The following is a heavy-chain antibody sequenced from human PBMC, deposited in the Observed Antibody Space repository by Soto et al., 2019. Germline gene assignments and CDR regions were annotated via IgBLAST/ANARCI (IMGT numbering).Heavy chain of an antibody. Sequence: SVKVSCKASGGTFSSYTFTWVRQAPGQGLEWMGRIVPILGITNYAQKFQGRVTFTADKSTSTAYMELSSLRSEDTALYYCAILTSIAASGQDRYWGQGTLVTVSS. CDR3: AILTSIAASGQDRY. V-gene: IGHV1-69*02. J-gene: IGHJ4*02. D-gene: IGHD6-13*01. CDR1: GGTFSSYT. CDR2: IVPILGIT.